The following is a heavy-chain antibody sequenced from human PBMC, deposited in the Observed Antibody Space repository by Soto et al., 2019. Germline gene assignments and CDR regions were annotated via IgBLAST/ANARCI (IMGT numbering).Heavy chain of an antibody. CDR2: IIPIFGTA. CDR1: GGTFSSYA. CDR3: AVCGGSCYLRWFDP. D-gene: IGHD2-15*01. Sequence: QVQLVQSGAEVKKPGSSVKVSCKASGGTFSSYAISWVRQAPGQGLEWMGGIIPIFGTANYAQKFQGRVTITADESTSTDYMELSSLRSEDTAVYYCAVCGGSCYLRWFDPWGQGTLVTVSS. J-gene: IGHJ5*02. V-gene: IGHV1-69*01.